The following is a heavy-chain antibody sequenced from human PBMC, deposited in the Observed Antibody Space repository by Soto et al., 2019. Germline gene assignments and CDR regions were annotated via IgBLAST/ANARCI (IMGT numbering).Heavy chain of an antibody. J-gene: IGHJ6*02. Sequence: EVQLVESGGGLVQPGGSLRLSCAASGFTFRTYWMSWVRQAPGKGLEWVGNVNQYGSENYYYVDSVKGRVTISRDTAENSVYLQMNSLRVEDTAVYYCARATGNGYYGQETWGMDVWGQWTKVLVSS. D-gene: IGHD4-17*01. CDR3: ARATGNGYYGQETWGMDV. CDR1: GFTFRTYW. V-gene: IGHV3-7*05. CDR2: VNQYGSENY.